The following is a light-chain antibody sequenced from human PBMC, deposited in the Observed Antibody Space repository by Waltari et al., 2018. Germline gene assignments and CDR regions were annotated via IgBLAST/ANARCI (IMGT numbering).Light chain of an antibody. CDR3: SSSPSSGTVV. CDR1: SSDVGGYNY. CDR2: DVT. Sequence: QSALTQPASVSGSPGQSITISCAGPSSDVGGYNYVSWYQQHPGKAPKLIVYDVTARPSGVSNRVSGSKSGNTASLSIPGLQPEDEADYYCSSSPSSGTVVFGGGTKVTVL. V-gene: IGLV2-14*01. J-gene: IGLJ2*01.